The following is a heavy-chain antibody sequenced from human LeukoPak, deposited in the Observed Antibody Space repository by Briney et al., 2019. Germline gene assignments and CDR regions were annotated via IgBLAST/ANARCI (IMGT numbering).Heavy chain of an antibody. Sequence: GGSLRLSCAASGFTVSSSYMSWVRQAPGKGLEWISVIYAGDSTYYADSVKGRFTISRDSSKNTLYLQMNSLRAEDTAVYYCARGKAVTGFDIWGQGTMVTVSS. J-gene: IGHJ3*02. CDR3: ARGKAVTGFDI. CDR2: IYAGDST. V-gene: IGHV3-53*01. CDR1: GFTVSSSY. D-gene: IGHD4-17*01.